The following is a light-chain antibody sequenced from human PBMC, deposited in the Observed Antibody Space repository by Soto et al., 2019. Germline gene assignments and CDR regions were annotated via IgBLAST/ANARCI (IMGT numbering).Light chain of an antibody. V-gene: IGLV2-14*01. Sequence: QAVVTQPASVSGSPGQSITISCTGTSNDVGGYNYVSWYQQHPGKAPKLVIYEVSHRPSGISDRFSGSKSGNTASLTISGLQVEDEAEYYCSSYTTSSPYVFGPGTKVTVL. J-gene: IGLJ1*01. CDR3: SSYTTSSPYV. CDR1: SNDVGGYNY. CDR2: EVS.